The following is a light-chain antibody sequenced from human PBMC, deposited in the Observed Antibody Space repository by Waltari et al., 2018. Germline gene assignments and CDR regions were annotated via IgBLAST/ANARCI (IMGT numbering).Light chain of an antibody. CDR2: EVS. CDR3: CSYAGNSIYV. J-gene: IGLJ1*01. CDR1: SSDIGRYDL. Sequence: QSALTQPVSVSGSPGRTITISCTGTSSDIGRYDLLSWYQPHPGKAPKLMIFEVSQRPSGVSNRFSGSKSGNTASLTISGLQAEDEADYHCCSYAGNSIYVFGTGTKVTVL. V-gene: IGLV2-23*02.